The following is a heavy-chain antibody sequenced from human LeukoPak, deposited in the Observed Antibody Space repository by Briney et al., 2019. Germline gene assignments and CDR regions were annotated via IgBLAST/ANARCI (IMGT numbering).Heavy chain of an antibody. Sequence: SETLSLTCTVSGGSISSSSYYWGWIRQPPGKGLEWIGSIYYSGSTYYNPSLKSRVTISVDTSKNQFSLKLSSVTAADTAVYYCARARLSYYYGSGSYTIGYYFDYWGQGTLVTVSS. CDR3: ARARLSYYYGSGSYTIGYYFDY. J-gene: IGHJ4*02. CDR1: GGSISSSSYY. D-gene: IGHD3-10*01. CDR2: IYYSGST. V-gene: IGHV4-39*07.